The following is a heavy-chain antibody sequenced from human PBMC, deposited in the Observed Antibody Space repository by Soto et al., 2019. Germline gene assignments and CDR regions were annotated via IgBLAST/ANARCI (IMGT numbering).Heavy chain of an antibody. CDR2: IKSKTDGGTT. CDR3: TTGPRYSSGRVQKAWNYFDY. J-gene: IGHJ4*02. V-gene: IGHV3-15*01. Sequence: PGGSLRLSCAASGFTFSNAWMSWVRQAPGKGLEWVGRIKSKTDGGTTDYAAPVKGRFTISRDDSKNTLYLQMNSLKTEDTAVYYCTTGPRYSSGRVQKAWNYFDYWGQGTLVTVSS. CDR1: GFTFSNAW. D-gene: IGHD6-19*01.